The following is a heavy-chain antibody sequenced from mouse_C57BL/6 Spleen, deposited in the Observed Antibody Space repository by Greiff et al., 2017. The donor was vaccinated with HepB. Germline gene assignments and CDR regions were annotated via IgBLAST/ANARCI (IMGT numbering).Heavy chain of an antibody. CDR3: AKNFYYGSSHWYFDV. Sequence: QVQLKESGPGLVQPSQSLSITCTVSGFSLTSYGVHWVRQSPGKGLEWLGVIWRGGSTDYNAAFMFRLSITKDNSKSQVFFKMNSLQADDTAIYYCAKNFYYGSSHWYFDVWGTGTTVTVSS. J-gene: IGHJ1*03. CDR2: IWRGGST. D-gene: IGHD1-1*01. CDR1: GFSLTSYG. V-gene: IGHV2-5*01.